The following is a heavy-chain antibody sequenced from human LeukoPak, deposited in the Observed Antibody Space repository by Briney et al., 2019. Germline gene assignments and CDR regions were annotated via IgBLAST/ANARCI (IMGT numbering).Heavy chain of an antibody. CDR3: ARENELGPVYY. CDR1: GGSFSGYY. D-gene: IGHD2/OR15-2a*01. V-gene: IGHV4-34*01. Sequence: PSETLSLTCAVYGGSFSGYYWSWLRQPPGKGLEWLGEINHSGSPNYNPSLKSRVTISVDTSKNQFSVKLSSVTAADTAVYYWARENELGPVYYWGQGTLVSVCS. CDR2: INHSGSP. J-gene: IGHJ4*02.